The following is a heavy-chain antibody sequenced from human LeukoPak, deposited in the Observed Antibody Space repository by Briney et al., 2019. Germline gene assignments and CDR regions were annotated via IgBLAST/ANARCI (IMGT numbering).Heavy chain of an antibody. CDR1: GYTFTSYY. Sequence: GASVKVSCKASGYTFTSYYMHWVRQAPGQGLEWMGIINPSGGSTSYAQKFQGRVTMTRDMSTSTVYMELTSLTSDDTAMYYCERDNSVGETAWWFDPWGQGTLVTVSS. J-gene: IGHJ5*02. V-gene: IGHV1-46*01. CDR2: INPSGGST. CDR3: ERDNSVGETAWWFDP. D-gene: IGHD1-26*01.